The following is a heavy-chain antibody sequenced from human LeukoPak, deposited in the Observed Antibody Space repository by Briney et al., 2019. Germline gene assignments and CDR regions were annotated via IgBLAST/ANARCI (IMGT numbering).Heavy chain of an antibody. Sequence: PGGSLRLSCAASGFIFSSYAMSWVRQAPGKGLEWVSAISGGGDNTYYAASMKGRFTTTRDNSKNTLYLQMNSLRAEDTALYYCATPRSSYYYYGMDVWGQGTTVIVSS. CDR1: GFIFSSYA. CDR3: ATPRSSYYYYGMDV. CDR2: ISGGGDNT. J-gene: IGHJ6*02. V-gene: IGHV3-23*01.